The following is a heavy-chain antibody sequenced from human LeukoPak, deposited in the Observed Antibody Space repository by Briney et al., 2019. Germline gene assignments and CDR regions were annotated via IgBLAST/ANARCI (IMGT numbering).Heavy chain of an antibody. CDR2: IIPIFGTA. V-gene: IGHV1-69*13. CDR1: GGTSNSNA. J-gene: IGHJ4*02. D-gene: IGHD6-19*01. CDR3: ARGPQWLLDY. Sequence: GASVKVSCKASGGTSNSNAINWVRQAPGQGLEWVGGIIPIFGTANYAQKFQGRVAITADESTSTAYMELSSLRSEDTAVYYCARGPQWLLDYWGQGTLVTVSS.